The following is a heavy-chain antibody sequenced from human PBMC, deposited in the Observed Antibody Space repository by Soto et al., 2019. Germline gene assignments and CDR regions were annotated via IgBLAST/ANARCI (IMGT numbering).Heavy chain of an antibody. CDR3: ATNLGSGWQYFDY. CDR2: FDPEDGET. D-gene: IGHD6-19*01. CDR1: GHSLTYVS. J-gene: IGHJ4*02. V-gene: IGHV1-24*01. Sequence: YCNGAGHSLTYVSVHSVRKDPGKGLEWMGGFDPEDGETIYAQKFQGRVTMTEDTSTDTAYMELSSLRSEDTAVYYCATNLGSGWQYFDYWGQGTLVPVS.